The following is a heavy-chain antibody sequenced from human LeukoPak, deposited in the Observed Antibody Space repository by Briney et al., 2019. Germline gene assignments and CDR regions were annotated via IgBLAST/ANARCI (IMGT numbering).Heavy chain of an antibody. D-gene: IGHD3-22*01. CDR2: IYSDGNT. J-gene: IGHJ4*02. Sequence: GGSLRLSCAASGFTFSSYAMSWVRQAPGKGLEWVSVIYSDGNTYYADSMKGRFTVSRDNSKNTVYLQINSLRAEDTAVYYCVRERYYDGRGYSYYFDYWGQGTLVTVSS. CDR3: VRERYYDGRGYSYYFDY. CDR1: GFTFSSYA. V-gene: IGHV3-53*01.